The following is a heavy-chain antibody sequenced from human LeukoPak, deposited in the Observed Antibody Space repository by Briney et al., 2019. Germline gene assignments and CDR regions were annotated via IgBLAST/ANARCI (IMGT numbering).Heavy chain of an antibody. Sequence: SETLSLTCTVSGGSISSGGYYWGWIRQHPGKGLEWIGYIYYSGSTYYNPSLKSRVTISVDTSKNQFSLKLSSVTAADTAVYYCARGKRSSGYYYSSWFDPWGQGTLVTVSS. CDR3: ARGKRSSGYYYSSWFDP. J-gene: IGHJ5*02. V-gene: IGHV4-31*03. CDR2: IYYSGST. D-gene: IGHD3-22*01. CDR1: GGSISSGGYY.